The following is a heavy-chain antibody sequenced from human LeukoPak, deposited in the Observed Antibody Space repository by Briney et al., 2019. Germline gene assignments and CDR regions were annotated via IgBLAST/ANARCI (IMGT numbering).Heavy chain of an antibody. V-gene: IGHV3-30*02. CDR1: GFTFSSYG. CDR2: IRYDGSNK. CDR3: ARTSYDAFDI. Sequence: GGSLRLSCAASGFTFSSYGMHWVRQAPGKGLEWVAFIRYDGSNKYYADSVKGRYTISRDNSKNTLYLQMNSLRAEDTAVYYCARTSYDAFDIWGQGTMLTVSS. J-gene: IGHJ3*02. D-gene: IGHD1/OR15-1a*01.